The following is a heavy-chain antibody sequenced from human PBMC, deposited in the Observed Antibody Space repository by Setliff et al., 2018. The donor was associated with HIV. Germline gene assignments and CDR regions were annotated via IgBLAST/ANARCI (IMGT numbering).Heavy chain of an antibody. V-gene: IGHV3-30*02. Sequence: GGSLRLSCAASGFTFSGHGMHWVRQAPGKGLEWVAFINYDESSEYYADSVKGRVSISRDNSKNTVDLHMNSLRTEDTAVYYCAKDGDYRNGDYDAFDIWGLGTMVTVSS. D-gene: IGHD4-4*01. CDR2: INYDESSE. CDR1: GFTFSGHG. CDR3: AKDGDYRNGDYDAFDI. J-gene: IGHJ3*02.